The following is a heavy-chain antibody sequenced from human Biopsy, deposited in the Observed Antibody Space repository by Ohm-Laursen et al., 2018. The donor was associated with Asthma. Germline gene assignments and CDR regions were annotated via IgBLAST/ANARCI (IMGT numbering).Heavy chain of an antibody. CDR3: ARAVDYSHYYGIDV. V-gene: IGHV1-18*01. J-gene: IGHJ6*02. CDR1: GYTFNSAG. CDR2: ISVYNGNT. Sequence: GASVKVSCKTSGYTFNSAGITWVRQAPGQGLEWTGWISVYNGNTKVAQKLQDRVTMITDTSTSTAYMELRSLRSDDTAVYFCARAVDYSHYYGIDVWGQGTTVTVS. D-gene: IGHD3-10*01.